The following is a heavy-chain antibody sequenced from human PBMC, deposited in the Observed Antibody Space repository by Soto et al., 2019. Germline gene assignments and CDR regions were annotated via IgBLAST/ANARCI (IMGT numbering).Heavy chain of an antibody. Sequence: QVQLVQSGAEVKKPGTSVKVSCKASGGTFSSHAISWVRQAPGQGLEWMGGLIPIFGTANYAQKFQGRVTITADESTSTAYMELSSLRSEDTAVYYCAQTLGLAVAGPGRFDLWGRGTLVTVSS. CDR1: GGTFSSHA. CDR2: LIPIFGTA. CDR3: AQTLGLAVAGPGRFDL. D-gene: IGHD6-19*01. V-gene: IGHV1-69*12. J-gene: IGHJ2*01.